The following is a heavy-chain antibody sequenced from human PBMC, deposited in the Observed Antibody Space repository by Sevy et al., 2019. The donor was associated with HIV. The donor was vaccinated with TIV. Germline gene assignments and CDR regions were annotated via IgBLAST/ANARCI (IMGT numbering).Heavy chain of an antibody. V-gene: IGHV3-33*01. D-gene: IGHD4-17*01. CDR1: GFTFSSYG. Sequence: GGSLRLSCAASGFTFSSYGMHWVRQAPGKGLEWVAVIWYDGSNKYYADSVKGRFTISRDNAKNTLYLHMNSLTAEDTAMYYCARDMSTTVAFDIWGHGTMVTVSS. CDR2: IWYDGSNK. J-gene: IGHJ3*02. CDR3: ARDMSTTVAFDI.